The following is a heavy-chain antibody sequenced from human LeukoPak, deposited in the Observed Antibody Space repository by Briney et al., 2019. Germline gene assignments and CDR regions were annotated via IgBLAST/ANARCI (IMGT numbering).Heavy chain of an antibody. CDR2: ITGSGGRT. D-gene: IGHD3-10*01. V-gene: IGHV3-23*01. Sequence: GGSLRLSCEVSGFTFSTYGMSWVRQAPGKGLEWVSAITGSGGRTYYADSVKGRFTISRDNSRDRLYLETNSLRAEDTAVYYCARDRMGAIMYFDVWGRGTLVTVSS. CDR1: GFTFSTYG. J-gene: IGHJ2*01. CDR3: ARDRMGAIMYFDV.